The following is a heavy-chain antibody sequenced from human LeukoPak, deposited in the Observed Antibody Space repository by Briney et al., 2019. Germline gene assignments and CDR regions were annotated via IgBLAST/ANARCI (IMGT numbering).Heavy chain of an antibody. CDR2: TSSNGGNT. CDR1: GFTFSSYA. CDR3: DCTTTNCYADS. V-gene: IGHV3-64D*06. J-gene: IGHJ4*02. D-gene: IGHD2-2*01. Sequence: GGSLRLSCSASGFTFSSYAMHWVRQAPGKGLEYVSATSSNGGNTYYADSVKGRFTISRDNSKNTLYLQMTSLRAEDTALYYCDCTTTNCYADSWGQGTLVTVSS.